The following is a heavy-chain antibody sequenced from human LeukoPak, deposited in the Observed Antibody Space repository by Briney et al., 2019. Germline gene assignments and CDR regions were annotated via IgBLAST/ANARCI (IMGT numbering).Heavy chain of an antibody. CDR1: GGSLSGYY. CDR2: INHSGST. J-gene: IGHJ4*02. CDR3: ARDDVSATVVRGNYFDY. V-gene: IGHV4-34*01. Sequence: ASETLSLTCAVSGGSLSGYYWTWIRQPPGKGLEWIGEINHSGSTNYNPSLKSRVTISVDKSKNQFSLKLSSVTAADTAVYYCARDDVSATVVRGNYFDYWGQGTLVTVSS. D-gene: IGHD4-23*01.